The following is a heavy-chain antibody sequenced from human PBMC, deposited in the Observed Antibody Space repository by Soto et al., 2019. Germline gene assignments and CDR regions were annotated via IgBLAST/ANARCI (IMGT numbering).Heavy chain of an antibody. CDR2: ISGSGGGT. CDR1: GFTFSSHA. Sequence: GGSLRLSCAASGFTFSSHAMNWVRQAPGKGLEWVSVISGSGGGTYHADSVKGRFTTSRDNSKNTLYLQMNSLRADDTAVYYCAKSATGTNDAFHIWGQGTMVTVSS. CDR3: AKSATGTNDAFHI. J-gene: IGHJ3*02. D-gene: IGHD1-1*01. V-gene: IGHV3-23*01.